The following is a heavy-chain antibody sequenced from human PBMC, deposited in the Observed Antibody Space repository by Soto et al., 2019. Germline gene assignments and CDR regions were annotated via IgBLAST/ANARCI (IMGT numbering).Heavy chain of an antibody. CDR3: ARGLDSTYWRMDV. CDR2: LYSGGST. Sequence: GGSLRLSCAASGFTVSSNHMSWVRQAPGKGLEWVSVLYSGGSTYYADSVKGRFTISRDNSKNTLYLQVNSLRAEDTAVYYCARGLDSTYWRMDVWGKGTTVTVSS. J-gene: IGHJ6*03. V-gene: IGHV3-66*01. CDR1: GFTVSSNH. D-gene: IGHD4-4*01.